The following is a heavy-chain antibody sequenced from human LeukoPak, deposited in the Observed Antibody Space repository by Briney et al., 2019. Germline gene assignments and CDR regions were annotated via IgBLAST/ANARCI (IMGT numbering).Heavy chain of an antibody. CDR2: ISYDGSNK. CDR1: GFTFSSYA. Sequence: GGSLRLSCAASGFTFSSYAMHWVRQAPGKGLEWVTVISYDGSNKYYAVSVKGRFTISRDNSKNTLYLQMNSLRAEDTAVYYCARDLVGSSSHWFDPWGQGTLVTVSS. CDR3: ARDLVGSSSHWFDP. J-gene: IGHJ5*02. D-gene: IGHD6-6*01. V-gene: IGHV3-30-3*01.